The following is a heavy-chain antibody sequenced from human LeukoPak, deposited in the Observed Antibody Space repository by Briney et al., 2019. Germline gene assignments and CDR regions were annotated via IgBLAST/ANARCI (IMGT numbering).Heavy chain of an antibody. D-gene: IGHD2-15*01. CDR1: GGSFSGYY. J-gene: IGHJ4*02. Sequence: SETLSLTCAVYGGSFSGYYWSWIRQPPGKGLEWIGEINHSGSTNYNPSLKSRVTISVDTSKNRFSLKLSSVTAADTAVYYCARGHFGGRSGGSCYRYWGQGTLVTVSS. CDR2: INHSGST. V-gene: IGHV4-34*01. CDR3: ARGHFGGRSGGSCYRY.